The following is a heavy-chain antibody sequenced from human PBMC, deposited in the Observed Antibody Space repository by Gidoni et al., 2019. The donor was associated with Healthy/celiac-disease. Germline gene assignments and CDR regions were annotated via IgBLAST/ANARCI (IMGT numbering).Heavy chain of an antibody. D-gene: IGHD6-19*01. CDR2: ISYDGSNK. Sequence: QVQLVESGGGVVQPGRSLRLSCAASGFTFSRYGMHWVRQAPGKGLEWVAVISYDGSNKDYADSVKGRFTISRDNSKNTLYLQMNSLRAEDTAVYYCAATPSGTEDYWGQGTLVTVSS. CDR1: GFTFSRYG. CDR3: AATPSGTEDY. J-gene: IGHJ4*02. V-gene: IGHV3-30*03.